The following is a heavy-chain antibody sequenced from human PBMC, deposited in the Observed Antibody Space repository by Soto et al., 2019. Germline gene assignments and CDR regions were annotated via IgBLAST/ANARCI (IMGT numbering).Heavy chain of an antibody. J-gene: IGHJ6*02. V-gene: IGHV3-48*02. Sequence: LRLSCEASGFSFSSYSMNWVRQAPGKGLEWVSFISGRGTTTFYADSVKARFTVSRDNAKNSLYLEVNSLRDEDTAVYYCARLGYCSSATCKYYFYYYGMDVWGQGTTVTVSS. D-gene: IGHD2-2*01. CDR3: ARLGYCSSATCKYYFYYYGMDV. CDR2: ISGRGTTT. CDR1: GFSFSSYS.